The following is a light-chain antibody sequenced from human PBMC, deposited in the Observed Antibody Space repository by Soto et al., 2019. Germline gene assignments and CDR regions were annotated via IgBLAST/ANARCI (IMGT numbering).Light chain of an antibody. V-gene: IGLV2-14*03. Sequence: QSVLTQPASLSGSPGQSITISRTGTSSDVGGYNHVSWYQQHPGKAPKLMIYDVSNRPSGVSNRFSGSKSGNTASLTISGLQAEDEADYYCSSYTSSSLHVFGTGTKVTVL. CDR2: DVS. CDR3: SSYTSSSLHV. CDR1: SSDVGGYNH. J-gene: IGLJ1*01.